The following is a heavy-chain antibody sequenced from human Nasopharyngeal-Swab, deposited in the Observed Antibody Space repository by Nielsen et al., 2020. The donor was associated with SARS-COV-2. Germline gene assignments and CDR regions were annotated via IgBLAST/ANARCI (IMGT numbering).Heavy chain of an antibody. CDR3: AKDCPYGGNSRPLYFDY. CDR2: ISGSGGST. CDR1: GFTFSSYA. J-gene: IGHJ4*02. Sequence: GGSLRLSCAASGFTFSSYAMSWVRQAPGKGLEWVSAISGSGGSTYYADSVKGRFTISRDNSKNTLYLQMNSLRAEDTAVYYCAKDCPYGGNSRPLYFDYWGQGTLVTVSS. D-gene: IGHD4-23*01. V-gene: IGHV3-23*01.